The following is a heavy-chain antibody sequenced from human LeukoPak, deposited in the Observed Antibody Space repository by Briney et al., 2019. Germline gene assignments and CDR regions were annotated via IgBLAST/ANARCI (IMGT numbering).Heavy chain of an antibody. CDR2: ISGGGGTT. Sequence: GGSLRLSCAASGFTFSSYSMNWVRQAPGKGLEWVSAISGGGGTTYYADSVKGRFTISRDNSKNTLYLQMNSLRAEDTAVYYCAKGSLWWPLDYWGQGTLVTVSS. J-gene: IGHJ4*02. CDR1: GFTFSSYS. V-gene: IGHV3-23*01. D-gene: IGHD2-8*02. CDR3: AKGSLWWPLDY.